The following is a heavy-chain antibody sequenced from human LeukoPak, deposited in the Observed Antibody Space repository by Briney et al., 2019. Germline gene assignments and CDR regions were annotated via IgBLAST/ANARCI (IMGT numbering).Heavy chain of an antibody. Sequence: ASVKVSCKASGDTFSNYAVSWVRQAPGQGLEWMGWISAYNGNTNYAQKLQGRVTMTTDTSTSTAYMELRSLRSDDTAVYYCARDWGYSSGWSFDYWGQGTLVTVSS. CDR2: ISAYNGNT. CDR1: GDTFSNYA. J-gene: IGHJ4*02. CDR3: ARDWGYSSGWSFDY. V-gene: IGHV1-18*01. D-gene: IGHD6-19*01.